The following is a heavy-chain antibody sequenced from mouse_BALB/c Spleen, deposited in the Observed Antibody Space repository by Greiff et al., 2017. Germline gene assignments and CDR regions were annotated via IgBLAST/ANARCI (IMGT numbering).Heavy chain of an antibody. CDR3: ARGGYGYDGCAY. CDR1: GFTFSSYG. V-gene: IGHV5-6-3*01. J-gene: IGHJ3*01. CDR2: INSNGGST. D-gene: IGHD2-2*01. Sequence: EVQLQESGGGLVQPGGSLKLSCAASGFTFSSYGMSWVRQTPDKRLELVATINSNGGSTYYPDSVKGRFTISRDNAKNTLYLQMSSLKSEDTAMYYCARGGYGYDGCAYRGPGTLGTVSA.